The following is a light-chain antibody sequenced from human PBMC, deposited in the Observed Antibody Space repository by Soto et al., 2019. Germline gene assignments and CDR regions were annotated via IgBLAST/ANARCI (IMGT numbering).Light chain of an antibody. CDR3: QKYNTAPLT. V-gene: IGKV1-27*01. Sequence: DIQMTQSPASLSASVGDRVTITCRASQDISNSLAWYQQKPGKGPNLLIYAASTLPSGVPNRFSGSGSGPDFTLTITRLEPEDVAPYYCQKYNTAPLTFGGGTRVEIK. CDR2: AAS. J-gene: IGKJ4*01. CDR1: QDISNS.